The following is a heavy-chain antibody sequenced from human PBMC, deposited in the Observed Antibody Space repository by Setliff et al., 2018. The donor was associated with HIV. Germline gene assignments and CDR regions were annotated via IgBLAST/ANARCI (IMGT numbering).Heavy chain of an antibody. D-gene: IGHD5-18*01. CDR2: IYHSGST. Sequence: TLSLTCAVSSYSISSAYYWGWIRQPPGKGLEWIGSIYHSGSTHYNPSLKSRVTISVDMSRNQFSLKLSSVTAADTAVYYCARHPVDTAMVYWYFDLWGRGTLVTVS. CDR1: SYSISSAYY. V-gene: IGHV4-38-2*01. CDR3: ARHPVDTAMVYWYFDL. J-gene: IGHJ2*01.